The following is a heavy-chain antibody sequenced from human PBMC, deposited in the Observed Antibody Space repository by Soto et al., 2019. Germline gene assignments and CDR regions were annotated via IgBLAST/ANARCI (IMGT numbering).Heavy chain of an antibody. CDR1: GFTFSSCE. CDR3: ATGLRGYSYGPEY. J-gene: IGHJ4*02. CDR2: ISNTGNTI. D-gene: IGHD2-15*01. Sequence: EVQLVESGGGLVQPGGSLRLSCAASGFTFSSCEMNWVRQAPGKGLEWVSYISNTGNTIFYADSVRGRFTISRDNAKKSLFLQMSSLRAEDTAVYYCATGLRGYSYGPEYWAQGTLVTVSS. V-gene: IGHV3-48*03.